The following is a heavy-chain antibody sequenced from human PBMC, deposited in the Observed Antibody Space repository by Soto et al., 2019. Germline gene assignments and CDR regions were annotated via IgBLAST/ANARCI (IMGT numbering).Heavy chain of an antibody. CDR2: ISGSGGST. J-gene: IGHJ4*02. Sequence: GGSLRLSCAASGFTFSSYAMSWVRQAPGKGLEWVSAISGSGGSTYYADSVKGRFTISRDNSKNTLYLQMNSLRAEDTAVYYCAKDHEFRGWSGTFFDYWGQGTLVTVSS. D-gene: IGHD6-19*01. CDR1: GFTFSSYA. V-gene: IGHV3-23*01. CDR3: AKDHEFRGWSGTFFDY.